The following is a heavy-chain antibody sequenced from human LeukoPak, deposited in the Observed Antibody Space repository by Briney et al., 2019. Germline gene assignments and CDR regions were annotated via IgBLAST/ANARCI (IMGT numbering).Heavy chain of an antibody. CDR3: ARTQRGYNYGYQYYYYGLDV. J-gene: IGHJ6*02. Sequence: SETLSLTCTVSGGSISSGDYYWGWIRQPPGKGLEWIGYIYYSGSTNYSPSLKSRVTISVDTSKIRFSLKLSSVTAADTAVYYCARTQRGYNYGYQYYYYGLDVWGQGTTVTVSS. V-gene: IGHV4-30-4*02. D-gene: IGHD5-18*01. CDR1: GGSISSGDYY. CDR2: IYYSGST.